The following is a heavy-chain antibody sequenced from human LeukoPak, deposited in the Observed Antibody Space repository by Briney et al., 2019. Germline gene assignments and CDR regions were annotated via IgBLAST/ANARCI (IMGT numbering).Heavy chain of an antibody. CDR2: IIPIFGTA. J-gene: IGHJ4*02. V-gene: IGHV1-69*01. CDR3: ARAESGENANFDY. D-gene: IGHD3-3*01. CDR1: GGTFSSYA. Sequence: SVKVSCRASGGTFSSYAISWVRQAPGQGLEWMGGIIPIFGTANYAQKFQGRVTITADESTSTAYMELSSLRSEDTAVYYCARAESGENANFDYWGQGTLVTVSS.